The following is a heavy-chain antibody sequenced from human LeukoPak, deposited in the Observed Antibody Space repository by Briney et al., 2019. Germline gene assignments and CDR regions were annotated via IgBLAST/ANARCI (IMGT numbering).Heavy chain of an antibody. CDR1: GFTFNTYS. J-gene: IGHJ1*01. V-gene: IGHV3-21*06. CDR3: TRSTVVAGTRFFQH. CDR2: ISSDSSYI. Sequence: GGSLRLSCAVSGFTFNTYSMNWVRQAPGKGLEWVSSISSDSSYIYYADSVKGRFTISRDNAENSLYLQMNSLRAEDTAVYYCTRSTVVAGTRFFQHWGQGTLVTVSS. D-gene: IGHD6-19*01.